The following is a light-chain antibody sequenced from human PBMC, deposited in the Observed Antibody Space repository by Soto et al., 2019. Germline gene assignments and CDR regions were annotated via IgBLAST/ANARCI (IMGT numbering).Light chain of an antibody. Sequence: ILMTQSPSSLSAFVGDRVTITCRASQYIGTFLAWYQQKPAKVPKLLIYAASTLQSGVPSRFIGSGSGTDFTLTISSLQPEDVATYYCQKCKVAPFTFGGGTKVEIK. CDR1: QYIGTF. CDR2: AAS. V-gene: IGKV1-27*01. J-gene: IGKJ4*01. CDR3: QKCKVAPFT.